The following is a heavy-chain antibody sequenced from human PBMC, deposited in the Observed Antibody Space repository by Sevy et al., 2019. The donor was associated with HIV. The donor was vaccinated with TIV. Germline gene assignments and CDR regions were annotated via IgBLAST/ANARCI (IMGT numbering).Heavy chain of an antibody. CDR1: GGSITSLY. Sequence: SETLSLTCTVSGGSITSLYWSWIRQPPGKGLEWIANIYYNGHINYNPSLKSRVTLSLLTSKNQCTMRLSSVTAADTAMYYCAGENAWGRGYSWGQGTLVTVSS. J-gene: IGHJ4*02. CDR3: AGENAWGRGYS. CDR2: IYYNGHI. V-gene: IGHV4-59*08. D-gene: IGHD1-26*01.